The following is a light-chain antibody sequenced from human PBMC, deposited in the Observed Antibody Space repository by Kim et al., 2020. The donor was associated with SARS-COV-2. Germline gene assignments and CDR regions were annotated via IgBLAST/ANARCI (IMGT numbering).Light chain of an antibody. CDR1: SSNTGNKP. V-gene: IGLV1-44*01. J-gene: IGLJ3*02. Sequence: GRKVPISCSGSSSNTGNKPVNWYQHIPGTAPKWLIYDNSQRPSGVADRFSGSTSGTSASLATSGLQSEDEDVYYCAAWDERLNALVFGGGTQLTVL. CDR2: DNS. CDR3: AAWDERLNALV.